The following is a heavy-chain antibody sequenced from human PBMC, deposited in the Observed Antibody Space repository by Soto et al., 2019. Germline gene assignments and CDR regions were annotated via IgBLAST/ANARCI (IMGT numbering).Heavy chain of an antibody. V-gene: IGHV5-51*01. CDR3: ARLPSITIFNDAFDI. J-gene: IGHJ3*02. CDR2: IYPGDSDT. D-gene: IGHD3-9*01. CDR1: GCSFTSFW. Sequence: VPLKISSKGSGCSFTSFWIGWVRQMPGKGLEWMGIIYPGDSDTRYSPSFQGQVTISADKSISTAYLQWSSLKASDTAMYYCARLPSITIFNDAFDIWGQGTMVTVSS.